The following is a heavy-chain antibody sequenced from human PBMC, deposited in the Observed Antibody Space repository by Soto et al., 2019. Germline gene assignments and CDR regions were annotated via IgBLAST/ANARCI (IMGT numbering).Heavy chain of an antibody. Sequence: QVQLVQSGAEVKKPGSSVKVSCKASGGTFSSYAISWVRQAPGQGLEWMGGIIPIFGTANYAQKFQGRVTITADESTSTAYMELSSLRSEDTAVYYCAREGGGYYDSSGYYYYFDYWGQGTLVTVSS. J-gene: IGHJ4*02. CDR2: IIPIFGTA. CDR1: GGTFSSYA. D-gene: IGHD3-22*01. V-gene: IGHV1-69*12. CDR3: AREGGGYYDSSGYYYYFDY.